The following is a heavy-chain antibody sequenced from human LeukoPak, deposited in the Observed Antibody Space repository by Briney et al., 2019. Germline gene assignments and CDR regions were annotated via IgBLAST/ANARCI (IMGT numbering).Heavy chain of an antibody. CDR1: GGSFSGYY. Sequence: SETLSLTCAVYGGSFSGYYWSWIRQPPGKGLEWIGEINHSGSTNYNPSLKSRVTISVDTSKNQFSLKLSSVTAADTAVYYCRMNGDYYYYYYYGMDVWGQGTTVTASS. V-gene: IGHV4-34*01. J-gene: IGHJ6*02. CDR2: INHSGST. CDR3: RMNGDYYYYYYYGMDV. D-gene: IGHD4-17*01.